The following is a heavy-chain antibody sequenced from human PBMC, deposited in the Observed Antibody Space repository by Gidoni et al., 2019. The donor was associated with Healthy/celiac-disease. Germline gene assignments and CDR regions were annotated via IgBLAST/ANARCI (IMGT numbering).Heavy chain of an antibody. CDR1: GYTFTSYD. J-gene: IGHJ3*02. Sequence: QVQLVQSGAEVKKPGASVKVSCKASGYTFTSYDINWVRQATGQGLEWMGWMNPNSGNTGYAQKFQGRVTMTRNTSISTAYMELSSLRSEDTAVYYCWQSGVYFDWLLRGEADAFDIWGQGTMVTVSS. V-gene: IGHV1-8*01. CDR3: WQSGVYFDWLLRGEADAFDI. CDR2: MNPNSGNT. D-gene: IGHD3-9*01.